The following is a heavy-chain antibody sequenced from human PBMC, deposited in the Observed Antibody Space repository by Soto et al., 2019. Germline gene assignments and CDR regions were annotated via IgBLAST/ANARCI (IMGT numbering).Heavy chain of an antibody. CDR2: ISSSSSYI. D-gene: IGHD3-16*01. CDR3: ARPPTITFGEPYFQH. V-gene: IGHV3-21*01. J-gene: IGHJ1*01. Sequence: EVQLVESGGGLVKPGGSLRLSCAASGFTFSSYSMNWVRQAPAKGLEWVSSISSSSSYIYYADSVKGRFTISRDNAKNSLYLQRNSLRAEDTAVYYCARPPTITFGEPYFQHWGQGTLVTVSS. CDR1: GFTFSSYS.